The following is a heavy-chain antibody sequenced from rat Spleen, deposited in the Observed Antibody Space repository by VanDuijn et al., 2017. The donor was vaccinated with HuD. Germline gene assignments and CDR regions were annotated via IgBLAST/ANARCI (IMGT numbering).Heavy chain of an antibody. CDR2: IWTGGST. D-gene: IGHD1-12*01. Sequence: QVQLKESGPGLVQPSQTLSLTCTVSGFSLTSHHVSWVRRPPGKGLEWMGVIWTGGSTSYNPHLKSRLSINRDTSKSQVFLEMNSLQTEDTATYYCARSRSRNYDVLFDYWGQGVMVTVSS. V-gene: IGHV2-30*01. CDR1: GFSLTSHH. J-gene: IGHJ2*01. CDR3: ARSRSRNYDVLFDY.